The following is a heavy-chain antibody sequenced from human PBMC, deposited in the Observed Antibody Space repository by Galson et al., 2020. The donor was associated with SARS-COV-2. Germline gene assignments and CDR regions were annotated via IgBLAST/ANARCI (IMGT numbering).Heavy chain of an antibody. CDR1: RNTFNSYA. J-gene: IGHJ3*02. Sequence: GASVKVSCEASRNTFNSYAVNWVRQVPGQGLEWMGGILPILNTVYYSPSFQGSVTMTVDKSTSTAYMELHSLTSGDTAIYYCARDGGSSWFLSGAFDIWGQGTMVTV. V-gene: IGHV1-69*10. CDR2: ILPILNTV. D-gene: IGHD6-13*01. CDR3: ARDGGSSWFLSGAFDI.